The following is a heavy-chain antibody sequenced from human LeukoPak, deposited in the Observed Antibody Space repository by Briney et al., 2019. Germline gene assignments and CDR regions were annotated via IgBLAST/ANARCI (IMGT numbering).Heavy chain of an antibody. J-gene: IGHJ6*03. D-gene: IGHD6-19*01. CDR2: INHSGST. CDR3: ARGRYSSGWGYYYYYMDV. Sequence: SETLSLTCAVYGGSFSGYYWSWIRQPPGKGLEWIGEINHSGSTNYNPSLKSRVTISVDTSKNQFSLKLSSVTAADTAVYYCARGRYSSGWGYYYYYMDVWGKGTTVTVSS. V-gene: IGHV4-34*01. CDR1: GGSFSGYY.